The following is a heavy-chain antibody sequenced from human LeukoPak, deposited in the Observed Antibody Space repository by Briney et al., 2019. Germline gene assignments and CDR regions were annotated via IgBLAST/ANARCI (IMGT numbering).Heavy chain of an antibody. V-gene: IGHV3-23*01. CDR2: ITYSGSCA. Sequence: PGGSLRLSCVASGFTFSSYAMSWVRQAPGQALEWVSGITYSGSCALYAESVKVRLTISRDNSDNTLYLQMINLGVEDTAVYYCAKGDQATRDRFLENEYWGQGTLVTVSS. CDR1: GFTFSSYA. CDR3: AKGDQATRDRFLENEY. J-gene: IGHJ1*01. D-gene: IGHD3-3*01.